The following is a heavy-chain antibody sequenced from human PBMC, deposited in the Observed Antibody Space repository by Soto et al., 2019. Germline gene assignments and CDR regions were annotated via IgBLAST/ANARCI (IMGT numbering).Heavy chain of an antibody. CDR3: AKGPYSSGWRFFDY. CDR2: ISYDGSNK. J-gene: IGHJ4*02. V-gene: IGHV3-30*18. D-gene: IGHD6-19*01. Sequence: QVQLVESGGGVVQPGRSLRLSCAASGFTFSSYGMHWVRQAPGKGLEWVAVISYDGSNKYYADSVKGRFTISRDNSKNTLYLQMNSLRAEDTAVYYCAKGPYSSGWRFFDYWGQGTLVTVSS. CDR1: GFTFSSYG.